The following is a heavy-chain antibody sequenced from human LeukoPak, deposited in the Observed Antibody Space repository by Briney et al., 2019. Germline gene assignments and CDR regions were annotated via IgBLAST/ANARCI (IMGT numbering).Heavy chain of an antibody. J-gene: IGHJ4*02. CDR2: VDPEDGET. D-gene: IGHD3-9*01. V-gene: IGHV1-69-2*01. CDR1: GYTFTDYY. CDR3: ATGAGYVAAHHDY. Sequence: ASVKVSCKVCGYTFTDYYMHWVQQAPGKGLEWMGLVDPEDGETIYAEKFLGRVTITADTSTDTAYMELSSLRSEDTAVYYCATGAGYVAAHHDYWGQGTLVTVSA.